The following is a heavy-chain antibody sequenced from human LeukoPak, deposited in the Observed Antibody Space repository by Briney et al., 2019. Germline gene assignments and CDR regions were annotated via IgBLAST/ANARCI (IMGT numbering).Heavy chain of an antibody. V-gene: IGHV3-7*01. CDR3: ASELPSSSWYDY. D-gene: IGHD6-13*01. J-gene: IGHJ4*02. Sequence: PGGSLRLSCAASGFAFGDYWMTWVRQAPGKGLEWVANIKKDGSEKYYVASVRGRFTISRDNAKNSLYPQMNSLRAEDTAVYYCASELPSSSWYDYWGQGTLVTVSS. CDR2: IKKDGSEK. CDR1: GFAFGDYW.